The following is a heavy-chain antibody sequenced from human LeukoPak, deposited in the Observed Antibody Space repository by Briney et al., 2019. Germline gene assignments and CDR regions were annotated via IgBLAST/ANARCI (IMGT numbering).Heavy chain of an antibody. J-gene: IGHJ4*02. CDR1: GYTFTSCG. D-gene: IGHD3-22*01. CDR2: ISAYNGNT. V-gene: IGHV1-18*01. CDR3: ARARPVDNMIVDSEGFDY. Sequence: ASVKVSCKASGYTFTSCGISWVRQAPGQGVEWMGWISAYNGNTNYAQKLQGRVTTTTDTSTSTAYMDLRSLRSDDTAVYYCARARPVDNMIVDSEGFDYWGQGTLVTVSS.